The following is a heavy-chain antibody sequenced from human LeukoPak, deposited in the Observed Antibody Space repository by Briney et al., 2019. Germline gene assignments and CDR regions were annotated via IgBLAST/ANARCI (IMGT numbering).Heavy chain of an antibody. J-gene: IGHJ4*02. Sequence: GGSLRLSCAASGFTFSSYSMNWVRQAPGMGLEWVSSISSSSSYIYYADSVKGRFTISRDNAKNSLYLQMNSLRAEDTAVYYCARDGMDYDSSGYYYPIDYWGQGTLVTVSS. CDR3: ARDGMDYDSSGYYYPIDY. D-gene: IGHD3-22*01. CDR1: GFTFSSYS. CDR2: ISSSSSYI. V-gene: IGHV3-21*01.